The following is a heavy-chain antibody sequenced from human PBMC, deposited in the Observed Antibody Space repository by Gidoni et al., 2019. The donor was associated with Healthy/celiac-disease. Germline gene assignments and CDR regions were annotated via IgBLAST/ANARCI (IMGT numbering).Heavy chain of an antibody. D-gene: IGHD2-15*01. CDR3: GSSVVVVAAPDY. CDR2: INSDGSST. V-gene: IGHV3-74*01. CDR1: GFTFSSYW. Sequence: EVQLVESGGGLVQPGGSLRLSCAASGFTFSSYWMHWVRQAPGKGLVWVSRINSDGSSTSYADSVKGRFTISRDNAKNTLYLQMNSLRAEDTAVYYCGSSVVVVAAPDYWGQGTLVTVSS. J-gene: IGHJ4*02.